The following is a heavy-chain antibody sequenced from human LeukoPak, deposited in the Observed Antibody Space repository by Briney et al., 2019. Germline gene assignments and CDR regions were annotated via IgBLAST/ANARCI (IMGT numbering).Heavy chain of an antibody. CDR2: IYHSGST. CDR1: GGSISSGGYS. CDR3: AGRRILRYFDWFGEPDAFDI. V-gene: IGHV4-30-2*01. J-gene: IGHJ3*02. D-gene: IGHD3-9*01. Sequence: SETLSLTCAVSGGSISSGGYSWSWIRQPPGKGLEWIGYIYHSGSTYYNPSLKSRVTISVDRSKNQFSLKLSSVTAADTAVYYCAGRRILRYFDWFGEPDAFDIWGQGTMVTVSS.